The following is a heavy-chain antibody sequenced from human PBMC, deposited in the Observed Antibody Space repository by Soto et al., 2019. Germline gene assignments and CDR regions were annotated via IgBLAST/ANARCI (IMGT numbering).Heavy chain of an antibody. Sequence: QVQLVQSGAEVKKPGTSVKASCTASGGTFSSYAISWVRQAPGQGLEWMGGIIPIFGTANYAQKFQGRVTITADESTSTAYMELSRLRCEDTAVYYCASGRYCSGGSCDWVIMDYYYGMDVWGQGSTVTVAS. D-gene: IGHD2-15*01. J-gene: IGHJ6*02. CDR1: GGTFSSYA. CDR3: ASGRYCSGGSCDWVIMDYYYGMDV. CDR2: IIPIFGTA. V-gene: IGHV1-69*01.